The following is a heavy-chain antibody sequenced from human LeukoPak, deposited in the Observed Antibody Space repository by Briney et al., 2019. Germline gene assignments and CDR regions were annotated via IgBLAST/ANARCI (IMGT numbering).Heavy chain of an antibody. J-gene: IGHJ6*03. Sequence: SETLSLTRTVSGDSVRGYYWRGIRQPAGRGREGVGYGFYTGSTNYNPSLQSEVTISVDTFKNHFSLILTPVTAADTAVYYCAKDRVLPAPMGAYYYYMDIWGSGTTVTVSS. CDR1: GDSVRGYY. D-gene: IGHD2-8*02. CDR2: GFYTGST. CDR3: AKDRVLPAPMGAYYYYMDI. V-gene: IGHV4-59*02.